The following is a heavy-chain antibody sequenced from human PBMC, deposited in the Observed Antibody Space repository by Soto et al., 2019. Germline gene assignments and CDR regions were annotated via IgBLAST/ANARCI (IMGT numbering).Heavy chain of an antibody. D-gene: IGHD4-17*01. J-gene: IGHJ4*02. CDR1: GGSISSGGYY. CDR3: ARELALTTHFDY. Sequence: SETLSLTCTVSGGSISSGGYYWSWIRQHPGKGLEWIGYIYHSGNTFYNPSPKSRVTISVDTSQNHFSLKLSSVTAADTAIYYCARELALTTHFDYWGQGTLVTVST. CDR2: IYHSGNT. V-gene: IGHV4-31*03.